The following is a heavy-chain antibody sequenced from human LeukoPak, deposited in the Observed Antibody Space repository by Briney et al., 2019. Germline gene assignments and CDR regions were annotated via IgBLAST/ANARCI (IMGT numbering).Heavy chain of an antibody. CDR2: IDHSGST. J-gene: IGHJ4*02. CDR3: ARNFPYSKLDY. D-gene: IGHD6-13*01. Sequence: SETLSLTCAVSGGSFSSYYWSWIRQPPGKGLEWIGEIDHSGSTNYNPPLKSRVTISVDTSKSQFSLQLSSVTAADTAVYYCARNFPYSKLDYWGQGTLVTVSS. V-gene: IGHV4-34*01. CDR1: GGSFSSYY.